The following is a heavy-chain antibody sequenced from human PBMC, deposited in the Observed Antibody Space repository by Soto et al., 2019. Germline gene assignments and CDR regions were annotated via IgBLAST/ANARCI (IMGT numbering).Heavy chain of an antibody. CDR3: AKGRRLVVVAAMGY. J-gene: IGHJ4*02. CDR2: ISGSGGST. Sequence: EVQLLESGGGLVQTGGSLRLSCAASGFTFSSYAMSWVRQAPGKGLEWVSAISGSGGSTYYADSVKGRFTISRDNSKNTLYLQMNSLRAEDTAVYYCAKGRRLVVVAAMGYWGQGTLVTVSS. CDR1: GFTFSSYA. D-gene: IGHD2-15*01. V-gene: IGHV3-23*01.